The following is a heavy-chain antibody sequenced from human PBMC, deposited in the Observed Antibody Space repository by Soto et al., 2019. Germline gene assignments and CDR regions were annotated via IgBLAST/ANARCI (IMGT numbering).Heavy chain of an antibody. CDR3: ARAVYYDFWSGFTTHPYYFDD. D-gene: IGHD3-3*01. CDR2: ISDDGSNT. Sequence: QVQLVESGGGVVQPGRSLRLSCAASGFTFSRHTMHWVRQAPGKGLEWVAAISDDGSNTYYADSVKGRFTISRDNSKNTQYLQMNSLSSEDTAVHHCARAVYYDFWSGFTTHPYYFDDWGQGTLVTVSS. J-gene: IGHJ4*02. V-gene: IGHV3-30-3*01. CDR1: GFTFSRHT.